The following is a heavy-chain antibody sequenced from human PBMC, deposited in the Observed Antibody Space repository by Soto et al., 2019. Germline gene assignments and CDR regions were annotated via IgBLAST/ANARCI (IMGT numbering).Heavy chain of an antibody. V-gene: IGHV4-38-2*01. J-gene: IGHJ5*02. D-gene: IGHD3-10*01. CDR1: GYSISSGYY. Sequence: ETLSLTCAVSGYSISSGYYWGWIRQPPGKGLEWIGSIYHSGSTYYNPSLKSRVTISVDTSKNQFSLKLSSVTAADTAVYYCARGDSPDWFDPWGQGTLVTVSS. CDR3: ARGDSPDWFDP. CDR2: IYHSGST.